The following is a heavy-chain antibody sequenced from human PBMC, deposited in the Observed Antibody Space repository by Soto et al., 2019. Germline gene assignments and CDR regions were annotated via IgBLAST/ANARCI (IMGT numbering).Heavy chain of an antibody. J-gene: IGHJ4*02. D-gene: IGHD3-10*01. CDR1: GYTFTSYA. CDR3: ESYFSYFGSGSYFPDRFDH. V-gene: IGHV1-3*01. Sequence: GASVKVSCKASGYTFTSYAMHWVRQAPGQRLEWMGWINAGNGNTKYSQKLQGRVTFTRDTSASTAYMELSSLRSEDTAVYYCESYFSYFGSGSYFPDRFDHWGQGTLVTVSS. CDR2: INAGNGNT.